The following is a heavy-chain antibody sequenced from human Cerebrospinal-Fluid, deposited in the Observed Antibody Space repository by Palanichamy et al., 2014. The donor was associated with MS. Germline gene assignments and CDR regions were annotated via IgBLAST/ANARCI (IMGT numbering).Heavy chain of an antibody. Sequence: QVQLVQSGAEVKKPGASVKVSCKVSGYTLTELSMHWVRQAPGKGLEWMGGFDPEDGETIYAQKFQGRVTVTDDTSTDTAYMELSSLRSEDTAVYYCATQSGMITASPLDYWGQGTLVTVSS. J-gene: IGHJ4*02. CDR2: FDPEDGET. D-gene: IGHD1-20*01. CDR1: GYTLTELS. V-gene: IGHV1-24*01. CDR3: ATQSGMITASPLDY.